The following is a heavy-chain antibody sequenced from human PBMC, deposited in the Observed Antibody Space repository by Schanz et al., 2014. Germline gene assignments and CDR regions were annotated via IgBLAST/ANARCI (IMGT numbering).Heavy chain of an antibody. J-gene: IGHJ4*02. CDR2: IWYDGSNK. CDR3: ARPRFDYGEVDY. V-gene: IGHV3-33*01. D-gene: IGHD4-17*01. Sequence: QVQLLQFGGGVVQPGRSLRLSCVASGFIFSSYGLHWVRQAPGKGLEWVAFIWYDGSNKYYADSVKGRFTISRDRFQNTLYLRMSSLRAEDTAVYYCARPRFDYGEVDYWGQGTLVTVSS. CDR1: GFIFSSYG.